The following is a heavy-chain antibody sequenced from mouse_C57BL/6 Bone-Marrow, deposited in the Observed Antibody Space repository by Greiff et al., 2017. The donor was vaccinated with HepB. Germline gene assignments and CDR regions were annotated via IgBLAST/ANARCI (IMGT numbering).Heavy chain of an antibody. D-gene: IGHD1-1*01. Sequence: QVQLQQPGAELVRPGTSVKLSCKASGYTFTSYWMHWVKQRPGQGLEWIGVIDPSDSYTNYNQKFKGKATLTVDTSSSTAYMQLSSLTSEDSAVYYCARNYGSSYDLYYFDYWGQGTTLTVSS. J-gene: IGHJ2*01. CDR2: IDPSDSYT. CDR1: GYTFTSYW. V-gene: IGHV1-59*01. CDR3: ARNYGSSYDLYYFDY.